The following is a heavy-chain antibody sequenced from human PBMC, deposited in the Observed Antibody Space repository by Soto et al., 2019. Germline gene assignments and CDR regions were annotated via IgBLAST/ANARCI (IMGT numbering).Heavy chain of an antibody. CDR2: IYYSGST. V-gene: IGHV4-39*01. Sequence: PSETLSLTCTVSGGSISSSSYYWGWIRQPPGKGLEWIGSIYYSGSTYYNPSLKSRVTISVDTSKNQFSLKLSSVTAADTAVYYCARWEHNWNDVDDWFDPWGQGTLVTVSS. J-gene: IGHJ5*02. CDR3: ARWEHNWNDVDDWFDP. D-gene: IGHD1-20*01. CDR1: GGSISSSSYY.